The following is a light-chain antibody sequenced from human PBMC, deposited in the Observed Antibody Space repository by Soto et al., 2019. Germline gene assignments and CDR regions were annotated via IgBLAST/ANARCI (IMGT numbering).Light chain of an antibody. CDR1: QTVRNW. CDR3: QQCDASPLT. CDR2: KAS. V-gene: IGKV1-5*03. Sequence: DIQMTQSPTTLSASVGDRAIITCRASQTVRNWLAWFQQKPGEAPKLLIYKASRLESGVSSRFSGSGYGTDFTLTITNLVPGDSATYFCQQCDASPLTFGQGTKLEIK. J-gene: IGKJ2*01.